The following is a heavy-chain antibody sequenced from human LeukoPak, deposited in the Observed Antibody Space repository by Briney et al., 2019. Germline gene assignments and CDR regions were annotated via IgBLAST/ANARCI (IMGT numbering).Heavy chain of an antibody. Sequence: PGGSLRLSCAASGFTFSSYSMNWVRQAPGKGLEWVSSISSSSSYIYYADSVKGRFTISRDNAKNSLYLQMNSLRAEDTAVYYCASTIGLRYFDWSYDPNWFDPWGQGTLVTLSS. CDR2: ISSSSSYI. D-gene: IGHD3-9*01. CDR1: GFTFSSYS. CDR3: ASTIGLRYFDWSYDPNWFDP. V-gene: IGHV3-21*01. J-gene: IGHJ5*02.